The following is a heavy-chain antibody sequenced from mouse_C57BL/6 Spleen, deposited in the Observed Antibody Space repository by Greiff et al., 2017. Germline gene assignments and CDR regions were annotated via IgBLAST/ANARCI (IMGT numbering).Heavy chain of an antibody. CDR2: IYPSDSET. CDR3: ARGKGWFTGAMDY. CDR1: GYTFTSYW. J-gene: IGHJ4*01. D-gene: IGHD1-1*02. V-gene: IGHV1-61*01. Sequence: VKLQQPGAELVRPGSSVKLSCKASGYTFTSYWMDWVKQRPGQGLEWIGNIYPSDSETHYNQKFKDKATLTVDKSSSTAYMQLSSLTSEDSAVYYCARGKGWFTGAMDYWGQGTSVTVSS.